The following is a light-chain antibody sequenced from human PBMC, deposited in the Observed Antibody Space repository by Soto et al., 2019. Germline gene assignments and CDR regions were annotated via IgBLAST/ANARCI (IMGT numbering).Light chain of an antibody. J-gene: IGLJ1*01. CDR1: SSDVGDYNY. CDR3: SSYTSSSTYV. CDR2: EVN. Sequence: QSALTQPASVSGSPGQSITISCTGASSDVGDYNYVSWYQHHPGKAPKLLIYEVNNRPSGVSDRFSGSKSGNVASLTISWLHAEYEADYYCSSYTSSSTYVFVTGTKVTFL. V-gene: IGLV2-14*01.